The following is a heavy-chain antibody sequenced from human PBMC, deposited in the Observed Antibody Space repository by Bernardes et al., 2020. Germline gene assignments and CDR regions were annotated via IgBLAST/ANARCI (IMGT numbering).Heavy chain of an antibody. CDR3: ASVNYSDYTDFDY. V-gene: IGHV1-2*02. CDR1: GYMFANYN. D-gene: IGHD5-12*01. J-gene: IGHJ4*02. Sequence: AAVNVSCKASGYMFANYNMHLVRQSPGQGLEWMGWIHPNSGDTHYAQKFQGRVTMTRDTSITTAYMELSSVRSDDTAVYFCASVNYSDYTDFDYWGQGTLVTVSS. CDR2: IHPNSGDT.